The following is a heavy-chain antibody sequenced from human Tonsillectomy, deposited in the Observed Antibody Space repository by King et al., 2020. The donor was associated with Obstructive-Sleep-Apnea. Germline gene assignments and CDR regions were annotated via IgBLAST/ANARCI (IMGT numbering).Heavy chain of an antibody. J-gene: IGHJ4*02. CDR3: AREGDGFYGSGSYTFSY. V-gene: IGHV4-59*01. CDR1: GGSISTYY. CDR2: IVYSGST. Sequence: QLQESGPGLVKPSETLSLTCTVSGGSISTYYWSWIRQPAGRGLGWIGYIVYSGSTTYNPSLKSLGTISVNTSKNHISLKLRSVTAADTAVYYCAREGDGFYGSGSYTFSYWGQGTLVTVSS. D-gene: IGHD3-10*01.